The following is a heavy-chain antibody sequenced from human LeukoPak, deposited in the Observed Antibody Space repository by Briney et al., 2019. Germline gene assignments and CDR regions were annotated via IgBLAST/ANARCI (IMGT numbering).Heavy chain of an antibody. CDR3: ASNPFPSMYSSSWYGTPFQH. J-gene: IGHJ1*01. CDR1: GFTFSSYS. D-gene: IGHD6-13*01. V-gene: IGHV3-30*03. Sequence: GGSLRLSCAASGFTFSSYSMNWVRQAPGKGLEWVAVISYDGSNKYYADSVKGRFTISRDNSKNTLYLQMNSLRAEDTAVYYCASNPFPSMYSSSWYGTPFQHWGQGTLVTVSS. CDR2: ISYDGSNK.